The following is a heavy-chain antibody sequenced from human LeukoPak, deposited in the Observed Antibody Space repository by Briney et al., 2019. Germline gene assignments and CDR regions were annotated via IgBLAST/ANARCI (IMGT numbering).Heavy chain of an antibody. CDR2: ISAYNGNT. J-gene: IGHJ4*02. CDR1: GYTFTSYG. V-gene: IGHV1-18*01. D-gene: IGHD3-16*02. Sequence: GASVKVSCKASGYTFTSYGISWVRQAPGQGLEWMGWISAYNGNTNYAQKLQGRVTMTTDTSTSTAYMELRSLRSDDTAVYYCARYSSGLGELSDPDYWGQGTLVTVSS. CDR3: ARYSSGLGELSDPDY.